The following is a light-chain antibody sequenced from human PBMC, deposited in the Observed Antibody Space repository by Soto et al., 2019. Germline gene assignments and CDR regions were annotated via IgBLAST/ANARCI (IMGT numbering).Light chain of an antibody. CDR1: SSDVGGHDY. CDR2: EVN. J-gene: IGLJ1*01. Sequence: QSALTQPASVSGSPGQSITISCTGTSSDVGGHDYVSWYQQRPGKAPKLMIYEVNNRPSGVSSRFSGSKSGNTASLTISGLQAEDEADYYCSSYTSSTTYVFGTGTKVTVL. CDR3: SSYTSSTTYV. V-gene: IGLV2-14*01.